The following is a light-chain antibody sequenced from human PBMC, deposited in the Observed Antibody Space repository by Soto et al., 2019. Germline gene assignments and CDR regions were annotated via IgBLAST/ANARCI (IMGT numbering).Light chain of an antibody. CDR2: STS. CDR1: SSNIGSNS. J-gene: IGLJ1*01. V-gene: IGLV1-44*01. CDR3: AAWDDSLNGLYV. Sequence: SVLTQPPSASGTPGQRVTISCSGSSSNIGSNSVNWYQQLPGTAPKLLVYSTSQRPSGVPDRFSGSKSGTSASLAISALQSEDEADYFGAAWDDSLNGLYVFGPGTKLTVL.